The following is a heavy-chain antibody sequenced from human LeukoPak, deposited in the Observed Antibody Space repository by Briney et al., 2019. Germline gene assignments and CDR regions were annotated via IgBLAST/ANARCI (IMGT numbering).Heavy chain of an antibody. CDR1: GYTFTSYD. J-gene: IGHJ5*02. Sequence: GASVKVSCKASGYTFTSYDINWVRQATGQGLEWMGWMNPNSGNTGYAQKFQGRVTMTRNTSISTAYMELSSLRSEDTAVYYCARAGRDYGGNSKGCDRWGQGTLVSVPS. CDR3: ARAGRDYGGNSKGCDR. V-gene: IGHV1-8*01. D-gene: IGHD4-23*01. CDR2: MNPNSGNT.